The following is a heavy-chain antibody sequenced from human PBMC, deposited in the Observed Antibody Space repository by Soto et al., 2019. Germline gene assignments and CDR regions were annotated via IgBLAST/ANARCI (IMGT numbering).Heavy chain of an antibody. CDR1: GFTISSNA. CDR3: AKDKPGTTSFDY. Sequence: PVGSLRLSCAASGFTISSNAMYWVRQAPGKGLEWVSGISDRGDTTHYADSVKGRFTISRDTSKNTLYLQLNTLRADDTAVYYCAKDKPGTTSFDYWGQGTLVTV. CDR2: ISDRGDTT. J-gene: IGHJ4*02. V-gene: IGHV3-23*01. D-gene: IGHD1-1*01.